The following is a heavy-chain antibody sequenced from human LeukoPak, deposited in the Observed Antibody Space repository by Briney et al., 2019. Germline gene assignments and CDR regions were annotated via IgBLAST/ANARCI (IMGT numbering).Heavy chain of an antibody. D-gene: IGHD6-19*01. CDR1: GYDFTNYW. Sequence: GGALQISCQGSGYDFTNYWIGWVRRLPGKGRVGMAIIYPDDSDTKYNPSFQGQVTISSDKSISTAYLQWSSLKASDTAIYYCVRQADSSGWYYFDYWGPGTRVTVTS. CDR3: VRQADSSGWYYFDY. CDR2: IYPDDSDT. V-gene: IGHV5-51*01. J-gene: IGHJ4*02.